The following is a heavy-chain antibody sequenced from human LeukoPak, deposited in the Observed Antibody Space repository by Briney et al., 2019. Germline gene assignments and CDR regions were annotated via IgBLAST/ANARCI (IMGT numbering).Heavy chain of an antibody. D-gene: IGHD3-22*01. CDR3: ARRYYYDSSGYYDY. J-gene: IGHJ4*02. CDR1: CCSFTSYW. Sequence: GESLHISLQGSCCSFTSYWIGWVRQMPGKGLEWMGIIYPGDSDTRYSPSFQGQVTISADKSISTAYLQWSSLKASDTAMYYCARRYYYDSSGYYDYWGQGTLVAVSS. V-gene: IGHV5-51*01. CDR2: IYPGDSDT.